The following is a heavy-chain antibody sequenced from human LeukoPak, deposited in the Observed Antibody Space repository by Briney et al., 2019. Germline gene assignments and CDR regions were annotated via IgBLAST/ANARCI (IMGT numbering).Heavy chain of an antibody. CDR1: GGSISSGSYY. V-gene: IGHV4-61*02. J-gene: IGHJ4*02. CDR3: ARAGYRYTVLFDY. D-gene: IGHD3-16*02. CDR2: IYTSGST. Sequence: SETLSLXCTVSGGSISSGSYYWSWIRQPAGKGLEWIGRIYTSGSTNYIPSLKSRVTISVDTSKNQFSLKLSSVTAADTAVYYCARAGYRYTVLFDYWGQGTLVTVSS.